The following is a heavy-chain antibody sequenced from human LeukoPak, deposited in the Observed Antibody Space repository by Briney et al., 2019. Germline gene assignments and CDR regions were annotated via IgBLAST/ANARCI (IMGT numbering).Heavy chain of an antibody. Sequence: SETLSLTCTVSGGSISSYYWSWIRQPPGKGLEWIGYIYYSGSTNYNTSLKSRVTISVDTSKNQFSLKLSSVTAADTAVYYCARDLGGRDGYNYCFDYWGQGTLVTVSS. CDR2: IYYSGST. CDR3: ARDLGGRDGYNYCFDY. J-gene: IGHJ4*02. CDR1: GGSISSYY. D-gene: IGHD5-24*01. V-gene: IGHV4-59*01.